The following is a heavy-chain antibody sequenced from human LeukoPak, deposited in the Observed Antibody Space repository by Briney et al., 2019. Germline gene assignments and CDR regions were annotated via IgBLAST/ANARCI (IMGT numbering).Heavy chain of an antibody. V-gene: IGHV4-39*02. D-gene: IGHD3-10*01. CDR3: AREPYGYFDY. Sequence: PSETLSLTCTVSGGSISSSSYYWGWIRQPPGKGLEWIGSIYYSGSTYYNPSLKSRITISVDTSKNQFSLKLSSVTAADTAVYYCAREPYGYFDYWGQGTLVTVSS. CDR2: IYYSGST. J-gene: IGHJ4*02. CDR1: GGSISSSSYY.